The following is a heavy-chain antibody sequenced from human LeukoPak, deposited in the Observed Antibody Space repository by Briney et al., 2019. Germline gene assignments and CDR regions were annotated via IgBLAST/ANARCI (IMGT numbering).Heavy chain of an antibody. J-gene: IGHJ4*02. V-gene: IGHV3-30-3*01. CDR2: ISYDGSSK. Sequence: GRSLRLSCAASGFTFSSYALHWVRQAPGKGLEWVAVISYDGSSKYYADSVKGRFTISRDNSKNTLSLQMNSLRAEDTAVYYCARDNGFASDYWGQGTLVTVSS. CDR3: ARDNGFASDY. CDR1: GFTFSSYA. D-gene: IGHD2-8*01.